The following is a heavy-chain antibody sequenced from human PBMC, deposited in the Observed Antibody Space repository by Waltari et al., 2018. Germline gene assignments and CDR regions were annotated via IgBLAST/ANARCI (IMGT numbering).Heavy chain of an antibody. D-gene: IGHD3-3*01. J-gene: IGHJ6*03. CDR1: GGSLSSGSSY. V-gene: IGHV4-61*02. Sequence: QVQLQESGPGLVKPSQPLSLPCPVPGGSLSSGSSYWRWTGQPAGQGLGWIGRIYTSGSTNYNPSLKSRVTISVDTSKNQFSLKLSSVTAADTAVYYCARDRGLGFWSGYLDYYMDVWGKGTTVTVSS. CDR3: ARDRGLGFWSGYLDYYMDV. CDR2: IYTSGST.